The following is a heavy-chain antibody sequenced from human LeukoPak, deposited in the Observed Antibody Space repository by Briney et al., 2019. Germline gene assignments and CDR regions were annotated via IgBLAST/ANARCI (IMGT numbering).Heavy chain of an antibody. CDR3: ARERYQLLYDAFDI. D-gene: IGHD2-2*01. CDR2: IYYSGST. J-gene: IGHJ3*02. Sequence: SETLSLTCTVSGGSISSYYWSWIRQPPGKGLEWIGYIYYSGSTNYNPSLKSRVTISVDTSKNQFSLKLSSVTAADTAVYYCARERYQLLYDAFDIWGQGTMVTVSS. V-gene: IGHV4-59*12. CDR1: GGSISSYY.